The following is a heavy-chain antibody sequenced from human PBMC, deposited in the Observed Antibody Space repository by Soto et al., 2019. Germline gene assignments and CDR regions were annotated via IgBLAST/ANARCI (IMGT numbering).Heavy chain of an antibody. J-gene: IGHJ4*02. CDR3: ARGQRGSSGYKFDY. CDR2: IYYSGTT. V-gene: IGHV4-39*01. D-gene: IGHD3-22*01. CDR1: GDSITSNSYF. Sequence: SETLSLTCTVSGDSITSNSYFWAWIRQPPGKGLEWIGSIYYSGTTYYNPSLKSRVTISVDRSKNQFSLKLSSVTAADTAVYYCARGQRGSSGYKFDYWGQGTLVTVSS.